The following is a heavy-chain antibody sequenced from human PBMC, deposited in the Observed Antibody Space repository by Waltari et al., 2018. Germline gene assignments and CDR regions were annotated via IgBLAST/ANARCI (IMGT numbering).Heavy chain of an antibody. D-gene: IGHD4-17*01. CDR2: IIYSGGDT. CDR1: GFTFSSYA. CDR3: ASQPTGDYVRPEMY. Sequence: EVQLLESGGGLVQPGGSLRLSCAASGFTFSSYAMSWVRQAPGKGLEWVSTIIYSGGDTYYAASVKGRFTISRDNSKNTLYLQMNILRAEDTAVYYCASQPTGDYVRPEMYWGQGTLVTVSS. V-gene: IGHV3-23*01. J-gene: IGHJ4*02.